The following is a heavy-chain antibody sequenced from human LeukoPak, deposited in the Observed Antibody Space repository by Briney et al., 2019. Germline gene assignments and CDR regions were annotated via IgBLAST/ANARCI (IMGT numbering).Heavy chain of an antibody. CDR2: IYSGGST. D-gene: IGHD3-10*01. V-gene: IGHV3-66*01. CDR3: ARDRAGSGNYYNNPHGLDL. Sequence: GGSLRLSCAASGFTVSSNYMSWVRQAPGKGLEWVSVIYSGGSTYYADSVKDRFTISRDNSKNKLYLQMNSLRAEDTAVYFCARDRAGSGNYYNNPHGLDLWGQGTTVSVSS. J-gene: IGHJ6*02. CDR1: GFTVSSNY.